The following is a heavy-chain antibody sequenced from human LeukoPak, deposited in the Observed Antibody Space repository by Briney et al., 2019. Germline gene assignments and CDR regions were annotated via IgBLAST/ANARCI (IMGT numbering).Heavy chain of an antibody. CDR3: AREEGYSFPRSWFDP. CDR1: GYTFTGYY. Sequence: ASVKVSCKASGYTFTGYYMHWVRQAPGQGLEWMGWINPNSGGTNYAQKFQGRVTMTRDTSISTAYMELSRLRSDDTAVYYCAREEGYSFPRSWFDPWGQGTLVTVSS. CDR2: INPNSGGT. D-gene: IGHD5-18*01. J-gene: IGHJ5*02. V-gene: IGHV1-2*02.